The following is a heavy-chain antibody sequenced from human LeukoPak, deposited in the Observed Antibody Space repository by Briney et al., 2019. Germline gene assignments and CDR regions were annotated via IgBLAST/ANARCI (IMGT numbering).Heavy chain of an antibody. CDR3: ARGAYDFWSGYSYYFDY. D-gene: IGHD3-3*01. J-gene: IGHJ4*02. Sequence: GGSLRLSCAASGFTFSSHAMHWVRQAPGKGLEWVSFLSWDGNIKYYTDSVKGRFTSSRDNAKNSLYLQMNSLRAEDTAVYYCARGAYDFWSGYSYYFDYWGQGTLVTVSS. V-gene: IGHV3-30-3*01. CDR1: GFTFSSHA. CDR2: LSWDGNIK.